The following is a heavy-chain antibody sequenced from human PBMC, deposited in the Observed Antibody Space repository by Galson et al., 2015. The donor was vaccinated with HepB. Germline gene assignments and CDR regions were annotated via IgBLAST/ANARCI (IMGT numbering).Heavy chain of an antibody. CDR1: GGTFSSYT. Sequence: SVKVSCKASGGTFSSYTISWVRQAPGQGLEWMGRIIPILGIANYAQKFQGRVTITADKSTSTAYVELSSLRSEDTAVYYCARHATALRYFDWLPQSAFDIWGQGTMVTVSS. D-gene: IGHD3-9*01. J-gene: IGHJ3*02. V-gene: IGHV1-69*02. CDR2: IIPILGIA. CDR3: ARHATALRYFDWLPQSAFDI.